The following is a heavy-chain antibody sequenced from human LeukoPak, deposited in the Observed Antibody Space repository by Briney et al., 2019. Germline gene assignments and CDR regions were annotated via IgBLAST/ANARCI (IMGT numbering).Heavy chain of an antibody. D-gene: IGHD2-21*01. V-gene: IGHV3-49*03. CDR3: TRPDGYGVVMSDH. CDR2: IRSKTYGGTT. CDR1: GFAIGDYL. J-gene: IGHJ4*02. Sequence: GGSLRLSCTGSGFAIGDYLMSWFRQPPGKGLEWVGFIRSKTYGGTTEYAASVEGRFTISSDDSKNIAYLQMNTPKIEDTASYYCTRPDGYGVVMSDHWGQGTLVTVSS.